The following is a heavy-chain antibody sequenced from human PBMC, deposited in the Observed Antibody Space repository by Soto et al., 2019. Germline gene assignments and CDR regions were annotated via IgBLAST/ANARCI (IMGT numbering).Heavy chain of an antibody. Sequence: GASVKVSCKASGYTFTGYYMHWVRQAPGQGLEWMGWINPNSGGTNYAQKFQGRVTMTRDTSISTAYIELSRLRSDDTAVYYCARDSVKGGRYYYYYGMDVWGQGTTVTVSS. J-gene: IGHJ6*02. V-gene: IGHV1-2*02. CDR2: INPNSGGT. CDR3: ARDSVKGGRYYYYYGMDV. CDR1: GYTFTGYY. D-gene: IGHD1-26*01.